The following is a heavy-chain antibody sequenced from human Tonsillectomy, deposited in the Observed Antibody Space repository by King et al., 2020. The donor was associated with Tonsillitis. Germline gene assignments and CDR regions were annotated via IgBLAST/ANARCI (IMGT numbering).Heavy chain of an antibody. V-gene: IGHV1-46*03. J-gene: IGHJ4*02. CDR2: INPSGGST. D-gene: IGHD2-21*02. CDR3: ARGGYCGGDCYYFDY. CDR1: GYTFTSYY. Sequence: VQLVQSGAEVKKPGASVKVSCKASGYTFTSYYMHWVRQAPGQGLEWMGIINPSGGSTSYAQKFQGRVTMTRDTSTRTVYMELSSLRSEDTAVYYCARGGYCGGDCYYFDYWGQGTLVTVSS.